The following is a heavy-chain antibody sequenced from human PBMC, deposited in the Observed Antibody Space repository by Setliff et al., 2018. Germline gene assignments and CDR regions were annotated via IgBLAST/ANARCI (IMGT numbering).Heavy chain of an antibody. J-gene: IGHJ6*02. CDR1: NGSISTYY. D-gene: IGHD3-10*01. CDR2: IYYSGST. CDR3: VRGYGSGSYPYYYGMDV. Sequence: SATLSLTCTVSNGSISTYYWSWVRQPPGKGLEWIGYIYYSGSTNYNPSLKSRVTMSVDTSKSQVSLKLSSVTAADTGVYYCVRGYGSGSYPYYYGMDVWGQGTTVTVS. V-gene: IGHV4-59*01.